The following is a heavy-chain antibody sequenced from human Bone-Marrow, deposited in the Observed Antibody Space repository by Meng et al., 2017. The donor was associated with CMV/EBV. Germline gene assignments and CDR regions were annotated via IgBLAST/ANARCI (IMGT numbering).Heavy chain of an antibody. CDR2: ISYDGSNK. V-gene: IGHV3-30*09. J-gene: IGHJ4*02. D-gene: IGHD3-22*01. CDR3: ARVTAAEHEMMVITLDY. Sequence: GESLKISCATSGVTFNDHACHWVGQAPGKGLEWVAFISYDGSNKYYADSVKGRFAISRDSSRNTLYLHMNSLRAEDTAMYYCARVTAAEHEMMVITLDYWGQGIVVTVSS. CDR1: GVTFNDHA.